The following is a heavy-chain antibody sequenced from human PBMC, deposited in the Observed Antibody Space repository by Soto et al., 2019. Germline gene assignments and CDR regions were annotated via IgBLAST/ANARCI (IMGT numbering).Heavy chain of an antibody. Sequence: SETLSLTCTVSGGSISSGGYYWSWIRQPTRKGMERIGEIYHNGSTNYKKSLKSRVTLSVVKSKNQFSLKLSSVTDSDTSVYYCASKFGELLADAFDIWGQETMVTVS. CDR2: IYHNGST. J-gene: IGHJ3*02. CDR3: ASKFGELLADAFDI. CDR1: GGSISSGGYY. D-gene: IGHD3-10*01. V-gene: IGHV4-39*07.